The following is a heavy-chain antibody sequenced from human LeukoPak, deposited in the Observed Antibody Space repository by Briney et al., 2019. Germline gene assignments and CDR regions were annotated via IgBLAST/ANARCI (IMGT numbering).Heavy chain of an antibody. J-gene: IGHJ4*02. Sequence: PSHTLSLTHTFSVASNSRHYWSWIRQPPAKGLEWMGEINHSGSTNYNPSLKSRGTISVDTSKNQFSLKLSSVTAADTAVYYCARGTMTTVTYYFDYWGQGTLVTVSS. CDR1: VASNSRHY. CDR3: ARGTMTTVTYYFDY. CDR2: INHSGST. V-gene: IGHV4-34*01. D-gene: IGHD4-17*01.